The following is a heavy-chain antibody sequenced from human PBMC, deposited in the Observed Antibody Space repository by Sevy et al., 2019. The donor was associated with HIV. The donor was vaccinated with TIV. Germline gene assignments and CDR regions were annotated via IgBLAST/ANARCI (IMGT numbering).Heavy chain of an antibody. V-gene: IGHV3-48*01. D-gene: IGHD7-27*01. CDR2: ISSSSGTI. J-gene: IGHJ4*02. CDR1: GFSFSSYS. Sequence: GGSLRLSCVTSGFSFSSYSMNWVRQAPGKGLEWVSYISSSSGTIRYAVSVKGRLTISRDNAKNSLFLQINSLRAEDTDVYYCARDDHWAFDYWGQGALVTVSS. CDR3: ARDDHWAFDY.